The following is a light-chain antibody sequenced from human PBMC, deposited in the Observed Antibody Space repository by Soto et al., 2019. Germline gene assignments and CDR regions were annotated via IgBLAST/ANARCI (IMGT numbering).Light chain of an antibody. Sequence: DIVMTQSPSSLSASVGDRVTIICQTSQTVGKYLNWYQQKPGKAPLLVISGASTLQSEVSSRFSGSGSGTDFTLTISSLQPEDFATYYCQQSYETPCTFGQGT. CDR1: QTVGKY. CDR2: GAS. J-gene: IGKJ2*02. V-gene: IGKV1-39*01. CDR3: QQSYETPCT.